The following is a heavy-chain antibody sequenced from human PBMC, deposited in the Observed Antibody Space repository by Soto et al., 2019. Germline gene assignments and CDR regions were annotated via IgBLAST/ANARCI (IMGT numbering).Heavy chain of an antibody. Sequence: GGSLRLSCAASGFTFSTYGMHWVRQAPGKGLEWVAVISYDGSNKYYADSVKGRFTISRDNSKNTLYLQMNSLRPEDTAVYHCAKDALAYYDILTGSEALDYWGQGTLVTVSS. CDR3: AKDALAYYDILTGSEALDY. D-gene: IGHD3-9*01. CDR2: ISYDGSNK. CDR1: GFTFSTYG. V-gene: IGHV3-30*18. J-gene: IGHJ4*02.